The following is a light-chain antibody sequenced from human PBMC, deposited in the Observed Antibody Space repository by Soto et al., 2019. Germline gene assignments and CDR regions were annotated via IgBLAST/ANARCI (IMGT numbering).Light chain of an antibody. J-gene: IGKJ2*01. CDR3: QQYHKWPPYT. V-gene: IGKV3-15*01. CDR2: GAS. Sequence: VMTQSPATLSVSPGERATLSCRASQSVDISLAWYQQKPGQTPRLLIYGASTRATGIPARFSGSGSGTEFTLTINSLQSEDIAVYYCQQYHKWPPYTFGQGTKVEIK. CDR1: QSVDIS.